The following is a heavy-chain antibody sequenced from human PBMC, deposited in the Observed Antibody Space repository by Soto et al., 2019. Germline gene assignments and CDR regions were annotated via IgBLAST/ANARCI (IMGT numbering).Heavy chain of an antibody. J-gene: IGHJ4*02. Sequence: SETLCLSCPVSGGSFRSTSYNWVCVGPPTGKGLEWVGSIYYLGNTYYNPSLGSRVTISVDTSKNQFSLKLSSVTAADTAVFYCAGIYPQEGSGYHLDYWSQGTQVTVSS. CDR3: AGIYPQEGSGYHLDY. CDR1: GGSFRSTSYN. V-gene: IGHV4-39*01. D-gene: IGHD3-22*01. CDR2: IYYLGNT.